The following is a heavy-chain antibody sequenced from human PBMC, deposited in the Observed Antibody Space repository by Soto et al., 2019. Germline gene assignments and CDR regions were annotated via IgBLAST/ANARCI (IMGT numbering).Heavy chain of an antibody. J-gene: IGHJ6*02. V-gene: IGHV1-3*01. Sequence: ASVKVSCKASGYTFTSDAMHWVRQAPGQRLEWMGWINAGNGNTKYSQKFQGRVTITRDTSASTAYMELSSLRSEDTAVYYCARDRITIFGVVTPLYYYYGMDVWGQGTTVTVSS. D-gene: IGHD3-3*01. CDR2: INAGNGNT. CDR1: GYTFTSDA. CDR3: ARDRITIFGVVTPLYYYYGMDV.